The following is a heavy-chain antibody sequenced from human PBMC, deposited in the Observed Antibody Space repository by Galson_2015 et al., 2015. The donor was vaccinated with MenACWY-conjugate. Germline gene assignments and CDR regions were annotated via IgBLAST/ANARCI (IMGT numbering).Heavy chain of an antibody. CDR2: IYPVDSDT. CDR1: GYTFSRNW. CDR3: ARGVVLVPATKILMSYDDYYGMDV. V-gene: IGHV5-51*01. D-gene: IGHD2-2*01. J-gene: IGHJ6*02. Sequence: QSGAEVKKPGESLKISCKGSGYTFSRNWIGWVRQMPGKGLEWMGIIYPVDSDTRYSPSFQGQVTISVDKSISTAYLQRSSLKASDTATYYCARGVVLVPATKILMSYDDYYGMDVWGQGTSVTVSS.